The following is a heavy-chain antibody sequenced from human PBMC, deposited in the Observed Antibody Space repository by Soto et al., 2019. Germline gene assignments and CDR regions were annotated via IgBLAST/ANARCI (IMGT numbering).Heavy chain of an antibody. CDR1: GFTFSSYS. CDR3: ARVSGSSRMYYFDY. J-gene: IGHJ4*02. CDR2: ISSSSSYI. V-gene: IGHV3-21*01. Sequence: EVQLVESGGGLVKPGGSLRLSCAASGFTFSSYSMNWVRQAPGKGLEWVSSISSSSSYIYYADSVKGRFTISRDNAKNSLYLQMNSLRAEDTAVYYCARVSGSSRMYYFDYWGQGTLVTVSP. D-gene: IGHD6-19*01.